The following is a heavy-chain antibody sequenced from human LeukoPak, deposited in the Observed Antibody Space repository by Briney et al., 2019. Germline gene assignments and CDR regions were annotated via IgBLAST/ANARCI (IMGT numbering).Heavy chain of an antibody. CDR3: ARDNGGRAMAYYYYYYMDV. Sequence: ASVKVSCKASGYTFTSYDINWVRQATGQGLEWMGWMNPNSGNTGYVQKFQGRVTMTRNTSISTAYMELSSLRSEDTAVYYCARDNGGRAMAYYYYYYMDVWGKGTTVTISS. D-gene: IGHD2-15*01. CDR1: GYTFTSYD. J-gene: IGHJ6*03. CDR2: MNPNSGNT. V-gene: IGHV1-8*01.